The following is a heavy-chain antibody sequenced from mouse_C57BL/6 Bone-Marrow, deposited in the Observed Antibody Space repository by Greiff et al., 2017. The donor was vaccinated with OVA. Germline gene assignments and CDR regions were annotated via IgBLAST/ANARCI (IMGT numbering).Heavy chain of an antibody. D-gene: IGHD1-1*01. J-gene: IGHJ2*01. Sequence: VQLQQSGPELVKPGASVKIPCKASGYTFTDYNMDWVKQSHGKSLEWIGDINPNNGGTIYNQKFKGKATLTVDKSSSTAYMELRSLTSEDTAVYYCARVITTVVATDYFDYWGQGTTLTVSS. CDR3: ARVITTVVATDYFDY. V-gene: IGHV1-18*01. CDR2: INPNNGGT. CDR1: GYTFTDYN.